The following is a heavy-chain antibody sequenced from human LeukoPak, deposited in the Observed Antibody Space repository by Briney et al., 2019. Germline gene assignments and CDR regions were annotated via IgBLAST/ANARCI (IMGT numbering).Heavy chain of an antibody. D-gene: IGHD3-10*01. CDR3: AREAMVREMDV. J-gene: IGHJ6*02. V-gene: IGHV4-30-4*01. CDR2: IYYSGSA. CDR1: GGSIISDNYY. Sequence: SETLSLTCTVSGGSIISDNYYWSRIRQPPGKGLEWIGYIYYSGSAYYNPSLKSRLTISVDTSKNQFSLKLRSVTAADTAVYYCAREAMVREMDVWGQGTTVTVSS.